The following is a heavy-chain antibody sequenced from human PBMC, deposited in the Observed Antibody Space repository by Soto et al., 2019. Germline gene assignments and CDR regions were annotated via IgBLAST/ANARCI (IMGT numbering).Heavy chain of an antibody. J-gene: IGHJ4*02. CDR2: ISSGGSFM. Sequence: EVQLVESGGGLVEPGGSLRLSCTGSGFSFYDSDMTWVRQAPGKGLEWVSSISSGGSFMFYAESFKGRFTISRNNAKNSLFLQMNSLRVEDTSIYYCARKHSSDATGYDYFDSWRQGTLVTVSS. D-gene: IGHD3-3*01. CDR1: GFSFYDSD. V-gene: IGHV3-21*01. CDR3: ARKHSSDATGYDYFDS.